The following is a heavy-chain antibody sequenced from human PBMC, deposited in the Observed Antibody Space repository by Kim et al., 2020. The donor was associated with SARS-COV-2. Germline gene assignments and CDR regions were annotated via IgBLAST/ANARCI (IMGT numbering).Heavy chain of an antibody. J-gene: IGHJ4*02. Sequence: GESLKISCKGSGYSFTSYWISWVRQMPGKGLEWMGRIDPSDSYTNYSPSFQGHVTISADKSISTAYLQWSSLKASDTAMYYCARRARRNCSGGSCYVYWGQGTLVTVSS. V-gene: IGHV5-10-1*01. CDR3: ARRARRNCSGGSCYVY. D-gene: IGHD2-15*01. CDR2: IDPSDSYT. CDR1: GYSFTSYW.